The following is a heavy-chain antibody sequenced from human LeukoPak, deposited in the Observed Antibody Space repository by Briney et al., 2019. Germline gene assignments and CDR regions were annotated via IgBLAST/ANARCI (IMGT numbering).Heavy chain of an antibody. Sequence: SETLSLTCTVSGGSISSGGYYWSWIRQHPGKGLEWIGYIHYTGSTSYNPSLKSRVTISVDTSKSQLSLNLSSVTAADTALYYCARDPATWYFDLWGRGTLVTVSS. CDR1: GGSISSGGYY. CDR2: IHYTGST. J-gene: IGHJ2*01. V-gene: IGHV4-31*03. CDR3: ARDPATWYFDL.